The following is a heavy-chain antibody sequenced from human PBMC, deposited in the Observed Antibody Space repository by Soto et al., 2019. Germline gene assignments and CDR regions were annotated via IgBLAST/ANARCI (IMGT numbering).Heavy chain of an antibody. V-gene: IGHV1-18*01. CDR2: ISAYNRNT. Sequence: VLLMQSGAEVKKTGASVKVSCKASGYTLNTYGISWVRQAPGQGLEWMGWISAYNRNTNYAQKFQGRVTMTTATSTSTAYMELRSLRSDDTVVYYCARVDLGDFDFWGQGTLVTVSS. D-gene: IGHD3-16*01. CDR3: ARVDLGDFDF. J-gene: IGHJ4*02. CDR1: GYTLNTYG.